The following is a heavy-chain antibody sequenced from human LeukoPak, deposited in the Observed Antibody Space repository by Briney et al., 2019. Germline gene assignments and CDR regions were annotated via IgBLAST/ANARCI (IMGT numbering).Heavy chain of an antibody. CDR3: ARVNLGYCTNGVCSYFDY. CDR2: IYYSGST. J-gene: IGHJ4*02. V-gene: IGHV4-31*03. D-gene: IGHD2-8*01. CDR1: GGSISSGGYY. Sequence: KSSETLSLTCTVSGGSISSGGYYWSWIRQHPGKGLEWIGYIYYSGSTYYNPSLKSRVTISVDTSKNQSSLKLSSVTAADTAVYYCARVNLGYCTNGVCSYFDYWGQGTLVTVSS.